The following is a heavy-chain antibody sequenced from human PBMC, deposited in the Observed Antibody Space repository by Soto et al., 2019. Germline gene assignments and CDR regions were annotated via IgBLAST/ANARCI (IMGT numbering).Heavy chain of an antibody. D-gene: IGHD3-10*01. CDR2: IYPGDSET. CDR1: GYRFTAYW. V-gene: IGHV5-51*01. Sequence: PGESLKISCQASGYRFTAYWIGWARQMPGQGLEWMGIIYPGDSETRYSPYFQGQVTISVDKSINTAYLQWSGLKASDTAMFFCARPEDYYGSGSSTGGMAVWGQGTTVTVSS. CDR3: ARPEDYYGSGSSTGGMAV. J-gene: IGHJ6*02.